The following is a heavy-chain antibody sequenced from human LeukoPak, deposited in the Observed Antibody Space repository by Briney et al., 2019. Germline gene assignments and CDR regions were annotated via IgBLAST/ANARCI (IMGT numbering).Heavy chain of an antibody. D-gene: IGHD4-17*01. V-gene: IGHV3-11*01. J-gene: IGHJ6*02. CDR3: ARCYGDYYYGMDV. CDR1: GFTFSDYY. Sequence: GGSLRLSCAASGFTFSDYYMSWIRQAPGKGLEWVSYISSSGDTIYYADSVKGRFTISRDNAKNLLYLQMNSLRAEDTAVYYCARCYGDYYYGMDVWGQGTTVTVSS. CDR2: ISSSGDTI.